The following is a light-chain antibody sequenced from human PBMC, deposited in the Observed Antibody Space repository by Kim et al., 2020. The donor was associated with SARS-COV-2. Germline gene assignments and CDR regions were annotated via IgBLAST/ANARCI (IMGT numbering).Light chain of an antibody. V-gene: IGKV3-20*01. J-gene: IGKJ2*01. CDR2: GAS. CDR3: QQYSISPYT. Sequence: LSPGERATLSGRASQSVSSNLLAWYQQKPGQAPRLLIYGASSRATDIPDRFSGSGSGTDFTLTIVRLEPEDFAVYYCQQYSISPYTFGQGTKLEI. CDR1: QSVSSNL.